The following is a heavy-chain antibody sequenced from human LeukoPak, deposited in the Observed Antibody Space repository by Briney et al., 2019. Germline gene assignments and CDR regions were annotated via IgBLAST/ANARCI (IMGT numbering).Heavy chain of an antibody. CDR2: IYYSGST. Sequence: TSETLSLTCTVSGGYISGYYWSWIRQPPGKGLEYIGYIYYSGSTDYNPSLKSRITISVDTSKNQFSLKLSSVTAADTAVYYCARHYYDSSGYYYFDYWGQGTLVTVSS. CDR3: ARHYYDSSGYYYFDY. CDR1: GGYISGYY. J-gene: IGHJ4*01. V-gene: IGHV4-59*08. D-gene: IGHD3-22*01.